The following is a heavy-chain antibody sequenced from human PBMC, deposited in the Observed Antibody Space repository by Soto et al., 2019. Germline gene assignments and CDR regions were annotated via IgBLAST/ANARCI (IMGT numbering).Heavy chain of an antibody. D-gene: IGHD6-13*01. CDR1: GGSFSSYA. V-gene: IGHV1-69*13. CDR3: ARDLRAAGRPGMDV. J-gene: IGHJ6*02. CDR2: IIPIVGTG. Sequence: SVKVSCKASGGSFSSYAISWVRQAPGQGLEWMGGIIPIVGTGNHAQNFQGRVTITADESTSTAYMELSSLRSEDTAMYYCARDLRAAGRPGMDVWGQGTTVTVSS.